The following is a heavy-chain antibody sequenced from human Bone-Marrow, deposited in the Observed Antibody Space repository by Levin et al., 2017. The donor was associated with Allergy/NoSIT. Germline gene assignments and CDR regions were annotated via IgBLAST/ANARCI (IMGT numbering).Heavy chain of an antibody. CDR1: GGSIRTDGYA. CDR3: ARHSGGHYFDY. CDR2: IYHSGET. V-gene: IGHV4-30-2*01. J-gene: IGHJ4*02. D-gene: IGHD4-23*01. Sequence: SETLSLTCGVSGGSIRTDGYAWSWIRQPPGKDLEWIGYIYHSGETYYSPSLKSRVTISIDTSKNQFSLRLTSMTAADAAVYYCARHSGGHYFDYWGQGTQVTVSS.